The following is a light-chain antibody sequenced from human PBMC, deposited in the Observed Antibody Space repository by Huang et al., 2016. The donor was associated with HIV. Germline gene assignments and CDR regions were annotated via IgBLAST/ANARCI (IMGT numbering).Light chain of an antibody. CDR2: LGS. V-gene: IGKV2-28*01. J-gene: IGKJ5*01. CDR1: QSLLHSNGYNY. CDR3: MQALQTPLT. Sequence: DIVMTQSPLSLPVTPGEPASISCRFSQSLLHSNGYNYLDCYLQKPGQSPQLLIYLGSNRASGVPDRFSGSGSGTDFTLKISRVEAEDVGVYYCMQALQTPLTFGQGTRLEIK.